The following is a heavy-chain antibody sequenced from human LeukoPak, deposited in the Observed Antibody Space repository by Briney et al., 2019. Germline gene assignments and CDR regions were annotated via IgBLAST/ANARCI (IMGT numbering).Heavy chain of an antibody. Sequence: GVLRLSCAASGFTVSSNYMSWVRQAPGKGLEWVSAISGSGGTAYYADSVKGRFTISRDNSKNTLYLQMNSLRAEDTAVYYCAKKGYYDGSGYYMYYFDHWGQGTLVTVSS. CDR3: AKKGYYDGSGYYMYYFDH. J-gene: IGHJ4*02. V-gene: IGHV3-23*01. D-gene: IGHD3-22*01. CDR2: ISGSGGTA. CDR1: GFTVSSNY.